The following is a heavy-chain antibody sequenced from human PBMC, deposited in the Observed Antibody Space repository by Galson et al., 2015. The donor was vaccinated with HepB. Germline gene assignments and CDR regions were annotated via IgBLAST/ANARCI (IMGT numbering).Heavy chain of an antibody. CDR2: INHIGST. V-gene: IGHV4-34*01. D-gene: IGHD5-18*01. CDR3: ARGFLTGYSHGDYYGLDV. Sequence: LSLTCAVYGGSFNNYYWTWVRHPPGKGLEWIGEINHIGSTNENPALKGRLSLSVDTAKNHFSLNLDSVTAADTAVYFCARGFLTGYSHGDYYGLDVWGQGTSVIV. CDR1: GGSFNNYY. J-gene: IGHJ6*02.